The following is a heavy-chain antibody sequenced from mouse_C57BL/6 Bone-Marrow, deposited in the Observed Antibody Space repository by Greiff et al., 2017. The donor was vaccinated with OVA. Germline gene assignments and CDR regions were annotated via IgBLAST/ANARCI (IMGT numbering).Heavy chain of an antibody. Sequence: EVQRVESVAELVRPGASVKLSCTASGFNIKNTYMHWVKQRPEQGLEWIGRIDPANGNTKYAPKFQGKATITADTSSNTAYLQLSSLTSEDTAIYYCARSPYGNYLYFDYWGQGTTLTVSS. J-gene: IGHJ2*01. CDR3: ARSPYGNYLYFDY. CDR2: IDPANGNT. V-gene: IGHV14-3*01. D-gene: IGHD2-1*01. CDR1: GFNIKNTY.